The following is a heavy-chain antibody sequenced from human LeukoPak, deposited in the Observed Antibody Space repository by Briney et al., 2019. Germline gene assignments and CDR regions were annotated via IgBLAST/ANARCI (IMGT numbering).Heavy chain of an antibody. CDR1: GGTFSSYA. J-gene: IGHJ6*02. CDR2: IIPIFGTA. Sequence: SVKVSCKASGGTFSSYAISWVRQAPGQGLEWMGGIIPIFGTANYAQKFQGRVTITADESTSTAYMELSSLRSEDTAVYYCASGDIVVVPAAIFVYYYYGMDVWGQGTTVTVSS. V-gene: IGHV1-69*13. D-gene: IGHD2-2*02. CDR3: ASGDIVVVPAAIFVYYYYGMDV.